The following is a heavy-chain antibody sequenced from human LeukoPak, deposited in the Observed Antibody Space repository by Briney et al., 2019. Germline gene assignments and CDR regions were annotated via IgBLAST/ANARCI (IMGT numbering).Heavy chain of an antibody. D-gene: IGHD3-22*01. J-gene: IGHJ3*02. CDR3: ARATYDSSAVDAFDI. CDR1: GGSISSGGYS. CDR2: IYHSGST. V-gene: IGHV4-30-2*01. Sequence: SETLSLTCAVSGGSISSGGYSWSWIRQPPGKGLEWIGYIYHSGSTYYNPSLKSRVTISVDRSKNQFSLKLSSVTAADTAVYYCARATYDSSAVDAFDIWGQGTMVTVSP.